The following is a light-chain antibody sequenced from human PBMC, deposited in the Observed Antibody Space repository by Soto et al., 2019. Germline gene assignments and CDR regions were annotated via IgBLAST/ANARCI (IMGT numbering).Light chain of an antibody. J-gene: IGLJ1*01. V-gene: IGLV7-46*01. Sequence: QTVVTQETSLTVSPGGTVTLTCGSSTGAVTSGHYPYWFQQKPGQAPRTLIYYTSNKHSWTPARFSGSLLGGKAALTLSGAQPEDEAEYYCLLSYSGARVFGTGTQLTVL. CDR2: YTS. CDR1: TGAVTSGHY. CDR3: LLSYSGARV.